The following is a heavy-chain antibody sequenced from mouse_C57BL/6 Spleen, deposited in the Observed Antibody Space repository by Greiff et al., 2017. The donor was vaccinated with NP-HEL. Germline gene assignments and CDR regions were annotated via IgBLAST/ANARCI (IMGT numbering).Heavy chain of an antibody. CDR1: GYTFTDYE. V-gene: IGHV1-15*01. Sequence: SGAELVRPGASVTLSCKASGYTFTDYEMHWVKQTPVHGLEWIGAIDPETGGTAYNQKFKGKAILTADKSSSTAYMELRSLTSEDSAVYYCTDYYGSSYCAYWGQGTLVTVSA. D-gene: IGHD1-1*01. CDR2: IDPETGGT. J-gene: IGHJ3*01. CDR3: TDYYGSSYCAY.